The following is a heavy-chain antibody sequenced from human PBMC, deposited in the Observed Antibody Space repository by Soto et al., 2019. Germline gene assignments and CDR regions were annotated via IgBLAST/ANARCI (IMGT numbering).Heavy chain of an antibody. V-gene: IGHV3-23*01. CDR1: GFTFSRYA. CDR3: AKDRALGGGSSWDY. Sequence: EVQLLESGGGLVQPGGSLRLSCAASGFTFSRYAMSWVRQAPGKGLECVSASSGSGGSTFYPDSVMGRFTISRDNSKTRLYLEMNRLRVEDTAVYYWAKDRALGGGSSWDYWGQGSLVTVSS. D-gene: IGHD2-15*01. CDR2: SSGSGGST. J-gene: IGHJ4*02.